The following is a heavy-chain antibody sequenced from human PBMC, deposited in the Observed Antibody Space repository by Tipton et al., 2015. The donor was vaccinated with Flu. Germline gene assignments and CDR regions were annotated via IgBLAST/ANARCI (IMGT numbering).Heavy chain of an antibody. CDR1: GYTFTSYG. J-gene: IGHJ4*02. CDR3: ARGMVQGDVLPPEFDY. Sequence: QSGAEVKKPGASVKVSCKASGYTFTSYGISWVRQAPGQGLEWMGWISAYNGNTNYAQKLQGRVTMTTDKSTSTAYMELRSLRSDDTAVYYCARGMVQGDVLPPEFDYCGQGTLVTVSS. D-gene: IGHD3-10*01. CDR2: ISAYNGNT. V-gene: IGHV1-18*01.